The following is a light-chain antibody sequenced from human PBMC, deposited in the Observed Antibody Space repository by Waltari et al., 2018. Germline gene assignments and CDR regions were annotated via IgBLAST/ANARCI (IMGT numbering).Light chain of an antibody. CDR2: DVN. J-gene: IGLJ1*01. CDR1: SSDVGGYNF. V-gene: IGLV2-14*03. CDR3: SSYTSSSTLYV. Sequence: QSALTQPASVSGSPGQSITISCTGTSSDVGGYNFVSWYQQHPGEAPKLVIFDVNNRPSGVPIRVSGSKSGNTASLTISALQAEDEAEYYCSSYTSSSTLYVFGTGTQVTVL.